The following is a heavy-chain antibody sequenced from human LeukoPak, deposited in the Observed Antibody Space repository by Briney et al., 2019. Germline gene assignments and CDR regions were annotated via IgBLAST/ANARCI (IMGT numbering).Heavy chain of an antibody. Sequence: ASVKVSCKASGYTFTSYAMHWVRQAPGQRLECMGWINTGNGNTKYSQKFQGRVTITRDTSANTAYMELSSLGSEDTAVYYCARASYDYVWGSYRHGFDYWGQGTLVTVSS. J-gene: IGHJ4*02. CDR2: INTGNGNT. D-gene: IGHD3-16*02. CDR3: ARASYDYVWGSYRHGFDY. CDR1: GYTFTSYA. V-gene: IGHV1-3*04.